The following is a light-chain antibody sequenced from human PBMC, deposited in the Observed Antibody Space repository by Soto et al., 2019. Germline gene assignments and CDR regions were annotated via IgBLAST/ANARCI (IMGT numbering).Light chain of an antibody. CDR2: AVS. CDR3: ISYTDRQSYL. CDR1: SSDIGSYDH. J-gene: IGLJ1*01. V-gene: IGLV2-14*03. Sequence: QSVLTQPASVSGSPGQSITISCSGTSSDIGSYDHVAWYQQFPGKSLKLIIYAVSDRPSGVSDRFSGSKSGISASLTISGLQTEDEADYYCISYTDRQSYLFGTGTKVTVL.